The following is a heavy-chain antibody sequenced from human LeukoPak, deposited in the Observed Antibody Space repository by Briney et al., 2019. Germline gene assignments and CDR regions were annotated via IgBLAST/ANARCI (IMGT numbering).Heavy chain of an antibody. Sequence: SCKASGYTFTSYAMNWVRQAPGKGLEWVSIIYSGGTIYYADSVKGRFTFSRDDSKNTVYLQMNNVRAEDTAVYYCARERPDSRILDYWGQGTLVTVSS. D-gene: IGHD1-14*01. CDR3: ARERPDSRILDY. CDR1: GYTFTSYA. J-gene: IGHJ4*02. V-gene: IGHV3-66*01. CDR2: IYSGGTI.